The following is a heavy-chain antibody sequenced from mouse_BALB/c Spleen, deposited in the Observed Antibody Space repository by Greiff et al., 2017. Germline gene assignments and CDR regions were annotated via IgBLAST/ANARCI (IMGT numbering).Heavy chain of an antibody. J-gene: IGHJ4*01. Sequence: EVKLVESGGGLVKLGGSLKLSCAASGFTFSSYYMSWVRQTPEKRLELVAAINSNGGSTYYPDTVKGRFTISRDNAKNTLYLQMSSLKSEDTALYCYARHPNYDGSSYGAMDYWGQGTSVTVSS. D-gene: IGHD1-1*01. CDR1: GFTFSSYY. CDR2: INSNGGST. CDR3: ARHPNYDGSSYGAMDY. V-gene: IGHV5-6-2*01.